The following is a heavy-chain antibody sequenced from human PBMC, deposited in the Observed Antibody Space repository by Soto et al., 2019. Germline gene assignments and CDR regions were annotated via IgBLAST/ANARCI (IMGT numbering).Heavy chain of an antibody. V-gene: IGHV3-53*01. CDR3: AKGGYRDFRDPYFAMDV. CDR2: FYSGGST. Sequence: GGSLRLSCTASGFSVSNNYMSWVRQVPGKGLEWVSIFYSGGSTYYADSVKGRFAISRDNLKNTLFLQMNALRGEDTAAYYCAKGGYRDFRDPYFAMDVWGQGTTVTVSS. D-gene: IGHD3-16*02. J-gene: IGHJ6*01. CDR1: GFSVSNNY.